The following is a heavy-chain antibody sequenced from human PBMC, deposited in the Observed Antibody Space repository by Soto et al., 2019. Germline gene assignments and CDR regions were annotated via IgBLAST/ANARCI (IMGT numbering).Heavy chain of an antibody. CDR2: IRSKANSYAT. CDR3: TRGQGLRYFDWLFYGGWFDP. CDR1: GFTFSGSA. Sequence: PGGSLRLSCAASGFTFSGSAMHWVRQASGKGLEWVGHIRSKANSYATAYAASVKGRFTISRDDSKNTAYLQMNSLKTEDTAVYYCTRGQGLRYFDWLFYGGWFDPWGQGTLVTVSS. D-gene: IGHD3-9*01. V-gene: IGHV3-73*01. J-gene: IGHJ5*02.